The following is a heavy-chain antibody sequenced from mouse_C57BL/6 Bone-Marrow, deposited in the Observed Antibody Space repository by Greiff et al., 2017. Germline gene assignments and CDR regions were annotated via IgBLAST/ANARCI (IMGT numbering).Heavy chain of an antibody. J-gene: IGHJ2*01. CDR2: IYPGSGST. CDR3: ARTGPYYGSSYGY. CDR1: GYTFTSYW. V-gene: IGHV1-55*01. D-gene: IGHD1-1*01. Sequence: QVQLQQPGAELVKPGASVKMSCKASGYTFTSYWITWVKQRPGQGLEWIGDIYPGSGSTNYNEKFKSKATLTVDTSSSTAYMQLSSLTSEDSAVYYCARTGPYYGSSYGYWGQGTTLTVSS.